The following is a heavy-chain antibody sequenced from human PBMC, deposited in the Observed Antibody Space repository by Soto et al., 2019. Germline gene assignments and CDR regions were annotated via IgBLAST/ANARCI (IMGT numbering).Heavy chain of an antibody. CDR2: IYNGGRT. CDR3: ARDSGYCTSTTCYTRYAVDV. J-gene: IGHJ6*02. D-gene: IGHD2-2*02. Sequence: EVQLVESGGGLIQPGGSLRLSCAASGFAITSNFMSWVRQAPGKGLEWVSAIYNGGRTYYAASVKGRFTLSRDTSKNTLYLQMNSLRAEDTAVYYCARDSGYCTSTTCYTRYAVDVWGQGNTVTVS. V-gene: IGHV3-53*01. CDR1: GFAITSNF.